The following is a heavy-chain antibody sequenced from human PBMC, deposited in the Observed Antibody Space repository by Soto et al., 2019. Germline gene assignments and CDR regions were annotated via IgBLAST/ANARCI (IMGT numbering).Heavy chain of an antibody. CDR1: GFTFSSYA. CDR3: ARDRFGSGSPWFDP. V-gene: IGHV3-30-3*01. J-gene: IGHJ5*02. CDR2: ISYDGSNK. D-gene: IGHD3-3*01. Sequence: GGSLRLSCAASGFTFSSYAMHWVRQAPGKGLEWVAVISYDGSNKYYADSVKGRFTISRDNSKNTLYLQMNSLRAEDTAVYYCARDRFGSGSPWFDPWGQGTLVTVSS.